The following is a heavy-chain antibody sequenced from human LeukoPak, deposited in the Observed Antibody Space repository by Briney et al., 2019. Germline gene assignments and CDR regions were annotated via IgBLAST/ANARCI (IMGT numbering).Heavy chain of an antibody. J-gene: IGHJ4*02. Sequence: GGSLRLSCAASGFTSGNHWMSWVRQAPGKGLEWVANTNQDGSEKYYVDSVKGRFTISRDNAKNSLYLQMNSLRAEDTAVYYCGRAYGAGSCDYWXQGTLVTVSS. CDR3: GRAYGAGSCDY. V-gene: IGHV3-7*01. CDR1: GFTSGNHW. CDR2: TNQDGSEK. D-gene: IGHD3-10*01.